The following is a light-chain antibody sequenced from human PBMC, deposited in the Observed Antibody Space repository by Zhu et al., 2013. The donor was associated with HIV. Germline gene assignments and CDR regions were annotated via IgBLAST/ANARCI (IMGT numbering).Light chain of an antibody. J-gene: IGKJ4*01. V-gene: IGKV3-20*01. CDR1: QSVSRSF. CDR2: EAS. Sequence: EIVLTQSPGTLPLSPGERATLSCRASQSVSRSFLAWYQQKPGQAPRLLIYEASIRATGIPDRFSGSGSGTDFTLTITRLEPEDFTVYYCQQYGSSPLTFGGGTKVEIK. CDR3: QQYGSSPLT.